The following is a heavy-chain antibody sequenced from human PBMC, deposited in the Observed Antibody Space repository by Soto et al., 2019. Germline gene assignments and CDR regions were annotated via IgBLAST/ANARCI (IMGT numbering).Heavy chain of an antibody. Sequence: ASVKVSCKASGYTFTGYYMHWVRQAPGQGLEWMGWINPNSGGTNYAQKFQGRVTMTRDTSISTAYMELSRLRSDDTAVYYCARERAVAGNDAFDIWGQGTMVTVS. D-gene: IGHD6-19*01. CDR1: GYTFTGYY. V-gene: IGHV1-2*02. CDR3: ARERAVAGNDAFDI. J-gene: IGHJ3*02. CDR2: INPNSGGT.